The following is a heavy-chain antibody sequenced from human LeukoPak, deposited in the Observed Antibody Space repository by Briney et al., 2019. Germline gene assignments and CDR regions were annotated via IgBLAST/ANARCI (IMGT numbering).Heavy chain of an antibody. CDR3: ARCGSGNYFDY. J-gene: IGHJ4*02. Sequence: PSETLSLTCTVSGGSISSYYWSWLRQPPGKGLEWIGYIYYSGSTNYNPSLKSRVTISVDTSKNQFSLKLSSVTAADTAVYFCARCGSGNYFDYWGQGTLVTVSS. V-gene: IGHV4-59*01. CDR1: GGSISSYY. D-gene: IGHD3-10*01. CDR2: IYYSGST.